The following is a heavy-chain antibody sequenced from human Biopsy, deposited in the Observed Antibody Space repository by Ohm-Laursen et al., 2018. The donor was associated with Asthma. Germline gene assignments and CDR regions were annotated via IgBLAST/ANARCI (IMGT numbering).Heavy chain of an antibody. CDR3: ARGSSSRLSQWELLVSGGKRAHSYYGMDV. CDR2: MYYGETT. Sequence: GTLSLTCPVSGASITSSAYYWGWIRQPPGKGLEWIGSMYYGETTYYSPSLKSRATISVDTSKNQFSLRLTSVTAADTAVYYCARGSSSRLSQWELLVSGGKRAHSYYGMDVWGQGTTVTVSS. J-gene: IGHJ6*02. CDR1: GASITSSAYY. D-gene: IGHD1-26*01. V-gene: IGHV4-39*01.